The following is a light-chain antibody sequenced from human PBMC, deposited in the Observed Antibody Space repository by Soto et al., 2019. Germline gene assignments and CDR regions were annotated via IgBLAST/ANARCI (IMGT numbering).Light chain of an antibody. V-gene: IGKV1D-16*01. Sequence: DIQMTQSPSSVSASVGDRVTITCRASQGISSWLAWYQQKPGKAPKLLIYAASSLQSGVPSRFSGSGSGTGFTLTINSLQPDDFATYYCQQYHIYSGTFGQGTKVEIK. CDR3: QQYHIYSGT. CDR2: AAS. J-gene: IGKJ1*01. CDR1: QGISSW.